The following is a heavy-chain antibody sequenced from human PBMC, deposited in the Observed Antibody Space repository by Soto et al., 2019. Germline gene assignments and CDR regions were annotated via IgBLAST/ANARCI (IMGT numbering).Heavy chain of an antibody. V-gene: IGHV1-69*01. CDR3: ARSVLAGATTFDL. CDR1: GGTFNSYA. J-gene: IGHJ2*01. CDR2: IIPMFGPP. D-gene: IGHD1-26*01. Sequence: QVQLVQSGAELKKPGSSVKVSCKASGGTFNSYAISWVRQAPGQGLEWMGGIIPMFGPPNYAQRFQGRVTITADESRSTAFMELGGLRSEHTAVYYCARSVLAGATTFDLWGRGTLVTVSS.